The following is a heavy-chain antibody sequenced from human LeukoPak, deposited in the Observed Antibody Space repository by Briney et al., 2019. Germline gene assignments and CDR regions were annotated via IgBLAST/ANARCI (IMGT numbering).Heavy chain of an antibody. Sequence: GSLRLSCAASGFTFSSYWMSWIRQPPGEGLEWIGYVYYSGSTEYNPSLRSRVTISLERSKHQFSLKLTSVTAADTAVYYCASNTGTVFDYWGQGALVTVSS. CDR1: GFTFSSYW. V-gene: IGHV4-59*01. CDR3: ASNTGTVFDY. D-gene: IGHD7-27*01. CDR2: VYYSGST. J-gene: IGHJ4*02.